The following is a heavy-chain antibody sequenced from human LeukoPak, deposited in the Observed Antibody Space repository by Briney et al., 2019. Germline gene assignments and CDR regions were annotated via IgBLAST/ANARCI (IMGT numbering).Heavy chain of an antibody. J-gene: IGHJ6*03. Sequence: ASVKVSCKASGSAFTAYFMHWVRQAPGQGLEWMGWISAYNGNTNYAQKLQGRVTMTTDTSTSTAYMELRSLRSDDTAVYYCAREIFYYMDVWGKGTTVTVSS. V-gene: IGHV1-18*01. CDR3: AREIFYYMDV. D-gene: IGHD2/OR15-2a*01. CDR2: ISAYNGNT. CDR1: GSAFTAYF.